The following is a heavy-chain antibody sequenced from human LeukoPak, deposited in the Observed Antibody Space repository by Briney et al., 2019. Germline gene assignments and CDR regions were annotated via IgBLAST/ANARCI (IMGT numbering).Heavy chain of an antibody. CDR3: ARDRAITIFGVVMEEGFFDY. J-gene: IGHJ4*02. CDR2: ISAYNGNT. V-gene: IGHV1-18*01. D-gene: IGHD3-3*01. CDR1: GYTFTSYG. Sequence: GASVKVSCKASGYTFTSYGISWVRQAPGQGLEWMGWISAYNGNTNYAQKLQGRVTMTTDTSTSTAYMELRSLRSDDTAVYYCARDRAITIFGVVMEEGFFDYWGQGTLVTVSS.